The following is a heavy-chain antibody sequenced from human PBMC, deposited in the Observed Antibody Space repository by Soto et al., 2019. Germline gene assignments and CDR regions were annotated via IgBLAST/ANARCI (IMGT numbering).Heavy chain of an antibody. V-gene: IGHV3-23*01. CDR3: AQTTPSIHWFDP. D-gene: IGHD1-1*01. J-gene: IGHJ5*02. CDR2: ISAGGGNT. CDR1: GFTFSSYA. Sequence: EVQLLESGGGLVQPGGSLRLSCAASGFTFSSYAMSWVRQAPGKGLEWVSAISAGGGNTYYRDSVKGRFTISRDNSKNTLSLQMNSLRAEDTAVYFCAQTTPSIHWFDPWGQGTLVTVSS.